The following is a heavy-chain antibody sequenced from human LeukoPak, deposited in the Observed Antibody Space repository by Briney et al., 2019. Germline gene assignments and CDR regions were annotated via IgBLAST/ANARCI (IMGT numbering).Heavy chain of an antibody. CDR1: GGSISSITYY. V-gene: IGHV4-39*07. D-gene: IGHD3-9*01. CDR3: ARSDILTGYYFDY. CDR2: MYYRGNT. Sequence: PSETLSLTCTVSGGSISSITYYWGWIRQPPGKGLEWVGHMYYRGNTFYNPSLKSRVTISVDTSKKQFSLKLSSVTAADTAVYYCARSDILTGYYFDYWGQGTLVTVSS. J-gene: IGHJ4*02.